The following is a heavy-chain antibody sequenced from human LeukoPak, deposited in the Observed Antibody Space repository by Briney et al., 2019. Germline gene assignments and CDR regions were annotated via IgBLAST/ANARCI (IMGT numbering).Heavy chain of an antibody. J-gene: IGHJ3*01. CDR2: LYSGGNT. CDR3: ARDSYTGYDSDAFDV. CDR1: GFTVSSNY. V-gene: IGHV3-53*05. Sequence: PGGSLRLSCAVSGFTVSSNYMSWVRQAPGKGLEWVSVLYSGGNTYYADSVKGRFTISRDNSKSTLYVQMNSLRAEDTAVYYCARDSYTGYDSDAFDVWGLGTMVTVSP. D-gene: IGHD5-12*01.